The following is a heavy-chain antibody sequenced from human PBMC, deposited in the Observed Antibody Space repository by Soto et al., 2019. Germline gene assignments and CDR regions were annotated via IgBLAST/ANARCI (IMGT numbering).Heavy chain of an antibody. Sequence: PGGSLRLSCAASGFIVSYKYMTWVGQAPGKGLEWVSGIHRDGTTYYSDSVKGRCTISRDKSKNTLYLQMSSLRVEDTAMYHCARDPGHSSGSVSFDPWGQGTLVTVSS. V-gene: IGHV3-53*01. J-gene: IGHJ5*02. D-gene: IGHD3-10*01. CDR2: IHRDGTT. CDR1: GFIVSYKY. CDR3: ARDPGHSSGSVSFDP.